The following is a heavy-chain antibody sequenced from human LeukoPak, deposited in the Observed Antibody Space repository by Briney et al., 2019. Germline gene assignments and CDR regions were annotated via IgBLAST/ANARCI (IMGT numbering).Heavy chain of an antibody. J-gene: IGHJ3*02. D-gene: IGHD3-22*01. CDR1: GFTVSSNS. Sequence: GGSLRLSCTVSGFTVSSNSWSWVRQAPGKGLEWVSFIYSGGKTHSSDSVKGRFTISRDNSKNTLYLQMNSLRAEDTAVYYCAKIATTYYYDSSGYYPDAFDIWGQGTMVTVSS. CDR3: AKIATTYYYDSSGYYPDAFDI. V-gene: IGHV3-53*01. CDR2: IYSGGKT.